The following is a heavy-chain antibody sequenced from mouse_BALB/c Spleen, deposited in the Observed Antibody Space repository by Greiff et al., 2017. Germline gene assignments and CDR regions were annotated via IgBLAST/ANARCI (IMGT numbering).Heavy chain of an antibody. CDR1: GFTFSSFG. CDR2: ISSGSSTI. CDR3: ARSGGKGDYAMDY. J-gene: IGHJ4*01. D-gene: IGHD1-3*01. V-gene: IGHV5-17*02. Sequence: EVMLVESGGGLVQPGGSRKLSCAASGFTFSSFGMHWVRQAPEKGLEWVAYISSGSSTIYYADTVKGRFTISRDNPKNTLFLQMTSLRSEDTAMYYCARSGGKGDYAMDYWGQGTSVTVSS.